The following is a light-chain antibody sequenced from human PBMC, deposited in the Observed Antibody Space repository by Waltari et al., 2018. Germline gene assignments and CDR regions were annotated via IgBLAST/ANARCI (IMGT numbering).Light chain of an antibody. CDR3: QQCYSTPQT. J-gene: IGKJ3*01. CDR1: QSVLYSSNNKNY. V-gene: IGKV4-1*01. CDR2: WAS. Sequence: DIVMTQSPDSLAVSLGERATINCKSSQSVLYSSNNKNYLAWYQQKPGQPPKLLIYWASTRESGVPDRVSGSGSGTDFTLTISSLQAEDVAVYYCQQCYSTPQTFGPGTKVDIK.